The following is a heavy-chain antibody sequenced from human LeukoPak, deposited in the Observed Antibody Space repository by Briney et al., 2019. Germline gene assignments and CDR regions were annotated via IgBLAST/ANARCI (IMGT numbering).Heavy chain of an antibody. CDR2: ISYDGSNK. Sequence: PGGSLRLSCAASGFTFSSYGMHWVRQAPGKGLEWVAVISYDGSNKYYADSVKGRFTISRDNSKNTLYLQMSSLRAEDTAVYYCAKGMGAHIDYWGQGTLVTVSS. CDR1: GFTFSSYG. CDR3: AKGMGAHIDY. D-gene: IGHD1-26*01. J-gene: IGHJ4*02. V-gene: IGHV3-30*18.